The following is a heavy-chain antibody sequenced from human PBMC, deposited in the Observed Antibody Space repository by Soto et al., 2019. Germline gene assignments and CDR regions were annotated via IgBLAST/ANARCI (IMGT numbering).Heavy chain of an antibody. Sequence: QVQLVQSGAEVKKPGSSVKVSCKASGGTFSSYAISWVRQAPGQGLEWMGGIIPIFGTANYAQKFQGRVTITADESTSTAYMELSSLRSEDTAVYYCARELKQRAYCGGDCYSSYFDYWGQGTLVTVSS. V-gene: IGHV1-69*01. D-gene: IGHD2-21*02. CDR2: IIPIFGTA. J-gene: IGHJ4*02. CDR3: ARELKQRAYCGGDCYSSYFDY. CDR1: GGTFSSYA.